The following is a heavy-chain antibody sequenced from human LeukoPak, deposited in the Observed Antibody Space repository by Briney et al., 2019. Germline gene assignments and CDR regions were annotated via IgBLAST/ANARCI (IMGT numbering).Heavy chain of an antibody. CDR2: IYYSGST. D-gene: IGHD4-23*01. V-gene: IGHV4-59*12. Sequence: SETLSLTCTVSGGSISSYYWSWIRQPPGKGLEWIGYIYYSGSTNYNPSLKSRVTISVDTSKNQFSLKLSSVTAADTAVYYCCRAAVTHFDYWGQGTLVTVSS. J-gene: IGHJ4*02. CDR3: CRAAVTHFDY. CDR1: GGSISSYY.